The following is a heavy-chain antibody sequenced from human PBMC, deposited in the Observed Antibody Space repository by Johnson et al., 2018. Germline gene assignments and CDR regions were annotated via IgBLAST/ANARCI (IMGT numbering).Heavy chain of an antibody. CDR2: ISNIFSYI. J-gene: IGHJ3*02. Sequence: VQLVQAGGGLVKPGGSLRVSCAASGFTFSSYTMNWVRQAPGKGLEWVSSISNIFSYIYYADSVKGRFTISRDDAKNALYLQMNSLRAEDTAGYYCARDSSDYGGAFDIWGQGTMVTVSA. V-gene: IGHV3-21*01. CDR3: ARDSSDYGGAFDI. D-gene: IGHD4-23*01. CDR1: GFTFSSYT.